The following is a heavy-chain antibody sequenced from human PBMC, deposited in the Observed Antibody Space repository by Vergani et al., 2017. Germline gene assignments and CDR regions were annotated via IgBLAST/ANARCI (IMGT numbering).Heavy chain of an antibody. Sequence: QVQLQQWGAGLLKPSETLSLTCAVYGGSFSGYYWSWIRQPPGKGLEWIGEINHSGSTNYNPSLKSRVTISVDTSKNQCSLKLSSVTAADTAVYYCARGLGIAARNFDYWGQGTLVTVSS. J-gene: IGHJ4*02. CDR1: GGSFSGYY. CDR3: ARGLGIAARNFDY. CDR2: INHSGST. D-gene: IGHD6-6*01. V-gene: IGHV4-34*01.